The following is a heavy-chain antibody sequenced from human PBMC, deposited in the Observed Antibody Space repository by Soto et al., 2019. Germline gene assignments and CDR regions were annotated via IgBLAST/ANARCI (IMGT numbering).Heavy chain of an antibody. CDR2: INPNSGGT. CDR1: GYTFTGYY. D-gene: IGHD1-26*01. Sequence: GASVKVSCKASGYTFTGYYMHWVRQAPGQGLEWMGWINPNSGGTNYAQKFQGWVTMTRDTSISTAYMELSRLRSDDTAVYYCARGGIVGATDLYYFDYWGQGTLVTVS. V-gene: IGHV1-2*04. J-gene: IGHJ4*02. CDR3: ARGGIVGATDLYYFDY.